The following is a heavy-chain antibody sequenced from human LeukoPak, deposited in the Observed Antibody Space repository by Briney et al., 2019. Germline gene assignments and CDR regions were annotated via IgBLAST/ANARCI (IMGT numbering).Heavy chain of an antibody. J-gene: IGHJ4*02. CDR2: IYYSGST. Sequence: PSETLSLTCTVSGGSISSYYWSWIRQPPGKGLEWIGYIYYSGSTNYNPSLKSRVTISVDTSKNQFSLKLSSVTAADTAVYYCAMNYCSGGSCYAPDYWGQGTLVTVSS. V-gene: IGHV4-59*12. CDR1: GGSISSYY. CDR3: AMNYCSGGSCYAPDY. D-gene: IGHD2-15*01.